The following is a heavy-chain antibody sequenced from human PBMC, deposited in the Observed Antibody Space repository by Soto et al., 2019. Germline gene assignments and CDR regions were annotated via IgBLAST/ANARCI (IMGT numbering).Heavy chain of an antibody. CDR1: GGTFSSYA. D-gene: IGHD4-4*01. V-gene: IGHV1-69*01. J-gene: IGHJ3*02. CDR2: IMPVFGTT. CDR3: ARGTLTDDAFDI. Sequence: QVQLVQSGAEVKKPGSSVKVSCKASGGTFSSYAISWVRQAPGQGLEWMGGIMPVFGTTNNAQKFQGRVTITADESTSTAYMELSSLRSEDTAVYYCARGTLTDDAFDIWGQGTMVTVSS.